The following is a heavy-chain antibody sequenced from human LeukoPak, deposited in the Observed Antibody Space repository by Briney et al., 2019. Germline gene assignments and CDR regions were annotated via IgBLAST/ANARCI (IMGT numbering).Heavy chain of an antibody. D-gene: IGHD6-13*01. CDR2: IRYDGSNK. CDR3: AKDCSSSFDY. V-gene: IGHV3-30*02. CDR1: GFTFSSYG. Sequence: PGGSLRLSCAASGFTFSSYGMHWVRQAPGKGLEWVAFIRYDGSNKYYADSVKGRFTISRDNSKNTLYLQMNSLKAEDTAVYYCAKDCSSSFDYWGQGTLVTVSS. J-gene: IGHJ4*02.